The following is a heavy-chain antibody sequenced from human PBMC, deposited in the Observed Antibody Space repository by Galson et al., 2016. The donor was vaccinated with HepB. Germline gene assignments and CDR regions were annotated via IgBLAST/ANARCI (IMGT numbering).Heavy chain of an antibody. Sequence: SVKVSCKASGGTFSSYAINWVRQAPGQGLEWMGGVLPIFATANYAQKFQGRVTITADKSTNTAYMELSSLRSEDTAVYYCADVGGTLFAAFDIWGQGTMVTVSS. D-gene: IGHD1-26*01. J-gene: IGHJ3*02. CDR3: ADVGGTLFAAFDI. V-gene: IGHV1-69*06. CDR1: GGTFSSYA. CDR2: VLPIFATA.